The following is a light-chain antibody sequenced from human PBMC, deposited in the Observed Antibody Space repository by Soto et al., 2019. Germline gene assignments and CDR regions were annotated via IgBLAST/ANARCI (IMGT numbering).Light chain of an antibody. CDR1: QDINTY. CDR3: QHYDNLLLT. Sequence: DIQMTQSPSSLSASVGDRVTITCQASQDINTYLNWYQQKPGKAPKLLIYDASTLETGVQSRFSGGGFGRYCTLTVTSLKPEEIAAECCQHYDNLLLTFGGGTKVEL. J-gene: IGKJ4*01. CDR2: DAS. V-gene: IGKV1-33*01.